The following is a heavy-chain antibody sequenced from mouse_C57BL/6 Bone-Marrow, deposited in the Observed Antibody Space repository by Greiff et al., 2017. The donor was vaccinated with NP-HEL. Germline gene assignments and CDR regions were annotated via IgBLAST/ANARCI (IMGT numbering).Heavy chain of an antibody. CDR2: INPNYGTT. Sequence: VQLKQSGPELVKPGASVKISCKASGYSFTDYNMNWVKQSNGKSLEWIGVINPNYGTTSYNQKFKGKATLTVDQSSSTAYMQLNSLTSEDSAVYYCAIAKGILGPWFADWGQGTLVTVSA. V-gene: IGHV1-39*01. D-gene: IGHD4-1*01. CDR3: AIAKGILGPWFAD. J-gene: IGHJ3*01. CDR1: GYSFTDYN.